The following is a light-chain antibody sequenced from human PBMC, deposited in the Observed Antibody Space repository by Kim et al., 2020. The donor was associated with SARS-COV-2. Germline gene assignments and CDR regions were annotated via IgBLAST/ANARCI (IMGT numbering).Light chain of an antibody. Sequence: GQSITISCTGTSSDVGGYNYVSWYQQHPGKAPKLMIYDVSDRPSGVSNRFSGSKSGSTASLTISGLQAEDEADYYCSSYTSTMTVVFGGGTKLTVL. CDR3: SSYTSTMTVV. J-gene: IGLJ2*01. V-gene: IGLV2-14*03. CDR2: DVS. CDR1: SSDVGGYNY.